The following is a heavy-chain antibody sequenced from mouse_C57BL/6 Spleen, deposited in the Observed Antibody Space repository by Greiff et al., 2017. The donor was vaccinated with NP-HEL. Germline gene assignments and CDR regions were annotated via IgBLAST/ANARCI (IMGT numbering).Heavy chain of an antibody. J-gene: IGHJ2*01. CDR3: ASLYYGSSMYYFDY. CDR1: GFNIKNTY. D-gene: IGHD1-1*01. Sequence: VQLKDSVAELVRPGASVKLSCTASGFNIKNTYMHWVKQRPEQGLEWIGRIDPANGNTKYAPKFQGKATITADTSSNTAYLQLSSLTSEDTAIYYCASLYYGSSMYYFDYWGQGTTLTVSS. V-gene: IGHV14-3*01. CDR2: IDPANGNT.